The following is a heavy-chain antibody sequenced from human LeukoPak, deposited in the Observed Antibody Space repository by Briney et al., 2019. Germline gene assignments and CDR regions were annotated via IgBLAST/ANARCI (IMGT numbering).Heavy chain of an antibody. CDR1: GGTFSSYA. D-gene: IGHD2-2*01. J-gene: IGHJ6*02. CDR2: IIPILGIA. CDR3: ARDARTRYCSSTSCRHGMDV. Sequence: GASVKVSCKASGGTFSSYAISWVRQAPGQGLEWMGRIIPILGIANYAQKFQGRVTITADKSTSTAYMELSSLRSEDTAVYYCARDARTRYCSSTSCRHGMDVWGQGTTVTVSS. V-gene: IGHV1-69*04.